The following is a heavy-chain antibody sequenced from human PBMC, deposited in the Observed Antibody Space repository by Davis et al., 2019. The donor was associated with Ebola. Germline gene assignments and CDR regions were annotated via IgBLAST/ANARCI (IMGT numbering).Heavy chain of an antibody. CDR1: GYTFTSYG. CDR2: INPHNGNT. Sequence: AASVKVSCKASGYTFTSYGITWVRQAPGQGLEWMGWINPHNGNTNYAQNVQGRVTMTTDTSTSTAYMEVGILRSDDTAVYYCARRYYHSSGWYFDYWGQGTLVTVSS. CDR3: ARRYYHSSGWYFDY. D-gene: IGHD6-19*01. V-gene: IGHV1-18*04. J-gene: IGHJ4*02.